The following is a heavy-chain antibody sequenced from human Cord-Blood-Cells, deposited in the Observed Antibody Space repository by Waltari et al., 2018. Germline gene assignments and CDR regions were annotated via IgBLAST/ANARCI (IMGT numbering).Heavy chain of an antibody. V-gene: IGHV1-2*04. J-gene: IGHJ3*02. Sequence: QVQLVQSGAEVKKTGASVKVSCKAYGYTFTGYYMHWVRQAPGQGLEWMGWITPHTGGTNNEQTFQGWVTMTRDTSISTAYMGLSRLRSDDTAVYYGARDRNAFDIWGQGTMVTVSS. CDR2: ITPHTGGT. CDR1: GYTFTGYY. CDR3: ARDRNAFDI.